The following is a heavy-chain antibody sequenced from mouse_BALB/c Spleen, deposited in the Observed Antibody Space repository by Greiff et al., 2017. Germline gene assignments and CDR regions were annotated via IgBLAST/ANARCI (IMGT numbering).Heavy chain of an antibody. J-gene: IGHJ1*01. V-gene: IGHV1S22*01. CDR1: GYTFTSYW. CDR3: TRSTMITTGGYFDV. CDR2: IYPGSGST. D-gene: IGHD2-4*01. Sequence: LQQPGSELVRPGASVKLSCKASGYTFTSYWMHWVKQRHGQGLEWIGNIYPGSGSTNYDEKFKSKGTLTVDKSSSTAYMHLSSLTSEDSAVYYCTRSTMITTGGYFDVWGAGTTVTVSS.